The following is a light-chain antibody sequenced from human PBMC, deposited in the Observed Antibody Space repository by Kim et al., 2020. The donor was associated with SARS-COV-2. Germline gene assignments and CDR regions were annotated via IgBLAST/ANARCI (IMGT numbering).Light chain of an antibody. J-gene: IGKJ2*01. CDR3: QQVNSYPYT. CDR1: QGINSD. V-gene: IGKV1-9*01. Sequence: AALGDRVTSTYRASQGINSDLAWYQQKPGKAPNLLIYTASTLQSAVPSRFSGSGSGTDFSLTISSLQPEDFATYYCQQVNSYPYTFGQGTKLEI. CDR2: TAS.